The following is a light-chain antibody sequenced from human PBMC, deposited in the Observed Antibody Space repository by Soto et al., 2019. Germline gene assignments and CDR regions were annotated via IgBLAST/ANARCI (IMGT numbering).Light chain of an antibody. CDR1: SSNTGSRP. CDR2: GDN. Sequence: QPVLTQPPSASGTPGQVVTMSCSGSSSNTGSRPVKWYQQVPGTAPKLLMFGDNRRPSGVPDRFSGSKSGTSASLSIRGLQPEDEADYYCSAWDDSLNGVVFGGGTKLTVL. CDR3: SAWDDSLNGVV. J-gene: IGLJ3*02. V-gene: IGLV1-44*01.